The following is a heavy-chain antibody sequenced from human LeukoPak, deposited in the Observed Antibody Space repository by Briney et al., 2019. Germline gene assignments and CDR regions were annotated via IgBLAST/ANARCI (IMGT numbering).Heavy chain of an antibody. CDR2: INPNSGGT. CDR1: GYTFTGYY. Sequence: ASVKVSCKASGYTFTGYYMHWVRQAPGQGLEWMGWINPNSGGTNYAQKFQGWVTMTGDTSISTAYMELSRLRSDDTAVYYCARSGWYGYYGMDVWGQGTTVTVSS. CDR3: ARSGWYGYYGMDV. J-gene: IGHJ6*02. D-gene: IGHD6-19*01. V-gene: IGHV1-2*04.